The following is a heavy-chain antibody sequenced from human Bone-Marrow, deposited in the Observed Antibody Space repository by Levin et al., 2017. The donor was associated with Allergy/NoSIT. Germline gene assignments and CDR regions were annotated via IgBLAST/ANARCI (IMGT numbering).Heavy chain of an antibody. D-gene: IGHD4-17*01. Sequence: PGGSLRLSCAASGFTVRTNSMSWVRQAPGKGLEWVSVIYRGGTTYYADSVRGRFTISRDNSQDTIYLQMNSVRADDTAVYYCASGLAPDFGDIAGYFEYWGQGTLVTVSS. V-gene: IGHV3-53*01. CDR2: IYRGGTT. CDR1: GFTVRTNS. CDR3: ASGLAPDFGDIAGYFEY. J-gene: IGHJ4*02.